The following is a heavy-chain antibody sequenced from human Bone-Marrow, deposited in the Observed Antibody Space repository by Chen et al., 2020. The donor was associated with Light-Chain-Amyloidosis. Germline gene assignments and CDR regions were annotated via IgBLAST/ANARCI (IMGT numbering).Heavy chain of an antibody. CDR1: GFTFSSYA. Sequence: EVHLLESGGGLVQPGGSLRLSCAASGFTFSSYAMSWVRQAPGKGLEWVSAISGSGDSTYYADSVKGRFTISRDNAKNTLYLQMNSLRAEDTAVYYFAKVKLSSGYMYYYYGMDVWGQGTTVTVSS. CDR2: ISGSGDST. J-gene: IGHJ6*02. CDR3: AKVKLSSGYMYYYYGMDV. V-gene: IGHV3-23*01. D-gene: IGHD3-22*01.